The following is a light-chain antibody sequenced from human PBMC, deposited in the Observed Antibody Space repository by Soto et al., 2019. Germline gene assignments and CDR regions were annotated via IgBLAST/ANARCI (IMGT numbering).Light chain of an antibody. J-gene: IGLJ2*01. CDR1: SSDVGGYNY. CDR3: SSYAGTNNAL. V-gene: IGLV2-8*01. CDR2: DVS. Sequence: QSVLTQPPSASGSHGQSVTISCTGSSSDVGGYNYVSWYQQYPGKAPKLMIYDVSKRPSGVPDRFSGSKSGNTASLTVSGLQAEDEADYYCSSYAGTNNALFGGGTKLAAL.